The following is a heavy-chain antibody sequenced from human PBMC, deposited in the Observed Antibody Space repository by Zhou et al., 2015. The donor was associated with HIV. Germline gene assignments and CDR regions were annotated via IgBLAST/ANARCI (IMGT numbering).Heavy chain of an antibody. CDR2: IIPIFGTA. J-gene: IGHJ5*02. Sequence: QVQLVQSGAEVKKPGSSVKVSCKASGGTFSSYAISWVRQAPGQGLEWMGGIIPIFGTANYAQKFQGRVTITADESTSTAYMELSSLRSEDTAVYYCARDHVGAAAGGYNWFDPWGQGTLVTVSS. CDR3: ARDHVGAAAGGYNWFDP. V-gene: IGHV1-69*01. D-gene: IGHD6-13*01. CDR1: GGTFSSYA.